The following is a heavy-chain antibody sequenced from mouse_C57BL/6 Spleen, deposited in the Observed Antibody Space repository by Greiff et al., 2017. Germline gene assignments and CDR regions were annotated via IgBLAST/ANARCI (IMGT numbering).Heavy chain of an antibody. Sequence: DVMLVESGGGLVKPGGSLKLSCAASGFTFSDYGMHWVRQAPEKGLEWVAYISSGSSTIYYADTVKGRFTISRDNAKNTLFLQMTSLRSEDTAMYYCARNWDAGLDYWGQGTTLTVSS. D-gene: IGHD4-1*01. CDR2: ISSGSSTI. V-gene: IGHV5-17*01. CDR1: GFTFSDYG. J-gene: IGHJ2*01. CDR3: ARNWDAGLDY.